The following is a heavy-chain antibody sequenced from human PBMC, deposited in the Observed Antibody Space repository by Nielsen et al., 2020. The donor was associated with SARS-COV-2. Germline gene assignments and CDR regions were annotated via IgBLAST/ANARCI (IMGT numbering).Heavy chain of an antibody. CDR1: GCSFTSYW. V-gene: IGHV5-10-1*01. CDR2: IDPSDSYT. D-gene: IGHD6-19*01. CDR3: ARRPYIAVAGSDWFDP. Sequence: GESLKLYCQGSGCSFTSYWISWVRQMPGKGLEWMGRIDPSDSYTNYSPSFQGHVTISADKSISTDYLQWSSLKASDTAMYYCARRPYIAVAGSDWFDPWGQGTLVTVSS. J-gene: IGHJ5*02.